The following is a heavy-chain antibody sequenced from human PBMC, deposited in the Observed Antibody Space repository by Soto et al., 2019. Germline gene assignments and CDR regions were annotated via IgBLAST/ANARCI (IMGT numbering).Heavy chain of an antibody. D-gene: IGHD3-22*01. Sequence: QVQLVQSGAEVKKPGASVKVSCKVAGYTLTELSMHWVRQAPGKGLEWMGGFDPEYGETIYAQKFQGRVTMTEDTSTDTAYMELSRLRSEDTAVYYCATRDRFGYDSSGYAGRFDDWGQGTLVTVSS. J-gene: IGHJ4*02. CDR1: GYTLTELS. CDR2: FDPEYGET. CDR3: ATRDRFGYDSSGYAGRFDD. V-gene: IGHV1-24*01.